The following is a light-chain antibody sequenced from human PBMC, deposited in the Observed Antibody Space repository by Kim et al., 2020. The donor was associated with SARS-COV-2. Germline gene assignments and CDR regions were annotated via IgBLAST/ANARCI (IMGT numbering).Light chain of an antibody. V-gene: IGKV1-39*01. CDR3: LWSYSTPFT. CDR1: QSISSY. Sequence: DIQMTQSPSSLSASVGDRVTITCRASQSISSYLNWYQQKPGKAPKLLIYAASSLQSGVPSRFSGSGSGTDFTLTISSLQPEDFATYYSLWSYSTPFTFGGRTQVDIK. J-gene: IGKJ4*01. CDR2: AAS.